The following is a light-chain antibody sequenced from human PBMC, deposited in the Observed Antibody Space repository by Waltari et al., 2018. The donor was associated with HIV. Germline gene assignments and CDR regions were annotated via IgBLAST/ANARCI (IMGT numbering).Light chain of an antibody. CDR2: DVS. V-gene: IGLV2-23*02. J-gene: IGLJ2*01. Sequence: QSALTQPASMSGSPGQSLTIPCTGTSSAVGGYQLVPWYQQHPGKAPKFITYDVSKRPSGVSNRFSGSKSGNTASLTISGLQAEDEADYYCCSYANSSDVFGGGTKVTVL. CDR1: SSAVGGYQL. CDR3: CSYANSSDV.